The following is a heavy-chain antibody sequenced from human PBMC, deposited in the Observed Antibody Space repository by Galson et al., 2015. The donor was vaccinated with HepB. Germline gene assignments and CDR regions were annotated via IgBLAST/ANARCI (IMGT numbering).Heavy chain of an antibody. V-gene: IGHV3-33*06. Sequence: SLRLSCATSGFTFSSFNMHWVRQAPGKGLEWVSVIWYDGSIKYYRDSVRGRFTISRDNSKNTLYLQMNSLRAEDTAVYLCAKEDVYYSSGSYYNAPYYFDHWGQGTMVTVS. D-gene: IGHD3-10*01. J-gene: IGHJ4*02. CDR1: GFTFSSFN. CDR2: IWYDGSIK. CDR3: AKEDVYYSSGSYYNAPYYFDH.